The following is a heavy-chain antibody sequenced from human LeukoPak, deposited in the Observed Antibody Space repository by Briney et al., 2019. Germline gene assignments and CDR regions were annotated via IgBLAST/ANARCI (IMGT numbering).Heavy chain of an antibody. J-gene: IGHJ4*02. Sequence: SVKVSCKASGGTFSSYAISWLRQDPGQGLEWMGRIIPIFGTANYAQEFQGRVTITRDTSTSTVYMELSSLRSEDTAVYYCARDPRGDGWLQPYFDYWGQGTLVTVSS. D-gene: IGHD5-24*01. CDR3: ARDPRGDGWLQPYFDY. CDR1: GGTFSSYA. V-gene: IGHV1-69*05. CDR2: IIPIFGTA.